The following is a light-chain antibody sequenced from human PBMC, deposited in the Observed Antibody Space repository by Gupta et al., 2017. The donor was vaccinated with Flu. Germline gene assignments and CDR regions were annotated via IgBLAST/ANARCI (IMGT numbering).Light chain of an antibody. CDR1: QQIRSY. J-gene: IGKJ1*01. CDR2: DAS. Sequence: PTSLSASVGDRVTIPCRASQQIRSYLNWYQQKPGKAPKLLIYDASSLQSGVPSRFSGSGSGTDFTLTISRLQPEDFATYYCQQSNSTPRTFGQGTQVEIK. CDR3: QQSNSTPRT. V-gene: IGKV1-39*01.